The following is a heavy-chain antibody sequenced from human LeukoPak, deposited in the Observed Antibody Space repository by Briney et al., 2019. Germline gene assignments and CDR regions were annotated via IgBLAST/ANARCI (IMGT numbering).Heavy chain of an antibody. Sequence: SETLSLTFAVYRGSFSGYYWSWIRQPPGKGLEWIGEINPSGSTNYNPSLKSRVTISVDTSKNQFSLKLSSVTAADTAVYYCARPQGGNNWGQGTLVTVSS. V-gene: IGHV4-34*01. CDR2: INPSGST. J-gene: IGHJ4*02. CDR1: RGSFSGYY. CDR3: ARPQGGNN. D-gene: IGHD1/OR15-1a*01.